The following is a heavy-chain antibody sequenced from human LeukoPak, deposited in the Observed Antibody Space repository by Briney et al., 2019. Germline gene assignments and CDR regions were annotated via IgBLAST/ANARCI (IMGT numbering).Heavy chain of an antibody. CDR2: INPNNGGT. V-gene: IGHV1-2*02. J-gene: IGHJ4*02. CDR3: ARVKYYYDSSGPSDY. CDR1: GYTFTGYY. D-gene: IGHD3-22*01. Sequence: ASVKVSCKASGYTFTGYYMHWVRQAPGQGLEWMGWINPNNGGTNYAQKFQGRVTMTRDTSISTAYMELSRLRSDDTAVYYCARVKYYYDSSGPSDYWGQGTLVTVSS.